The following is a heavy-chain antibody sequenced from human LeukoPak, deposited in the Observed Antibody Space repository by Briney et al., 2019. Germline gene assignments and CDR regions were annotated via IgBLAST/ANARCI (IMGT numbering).Heavy chain of an antibody. CDR2: INTNTGNP. J-gene: IGHJ4*02. D-gene: IGHD2-8*01. CDR1: GYTFTIYA. CDR3: ARDCRANGVCRLDY. Sequence: ASVKVSCKASGYTFTIYAMNCVRQAPGQGLEWMGWINTNTGNPTYAQGFTGRFVFSLDTSVSTAYLQISSLKAEDTAVYYCARDCRANGVCRLDYWGQGTLVTVSS. V-gene: IGHV7-4-1*02.